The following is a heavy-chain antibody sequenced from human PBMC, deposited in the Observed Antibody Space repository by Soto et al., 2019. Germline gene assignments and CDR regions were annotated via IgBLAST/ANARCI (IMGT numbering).Heavy chain of an antibody. J-gene: IGHJ6*02. Sequence: PSETLSLTCTVSGGSISSSSYYWGWIRQPPGKGLEWIGSIYYSGSTYYNPSLKSRVTISVDTSKNQFSLKLSSVTAADTAVYYCASVRVRGGIARGYYYYGMDVWGQGTTVTVSS. V-gene: IGHV4-39*01. D-gene: IGHD3-10*01. CDR1: GGSISSSSYY. CDR2: IYYSGST. CDR3: ASVRVRGGIARGYYYYGMDV.